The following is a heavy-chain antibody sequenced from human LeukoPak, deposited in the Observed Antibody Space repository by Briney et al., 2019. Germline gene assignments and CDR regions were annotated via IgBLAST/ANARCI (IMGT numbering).Heavy chain of an antibody. V-gene: IGHV3-7*01. D-gene: IGHD3-3*01. CDR1: GFTFSSYW. CDR3: AREDVVGTYYDFWSGYFNGAFDI. Sequence: GGSLRLSCAASGFTFSSYWMSWVRQAPGKGLEWVANIKQDGSEKYYVDSVKGRFTISGDNAKNSLYLQMNSLRAEDTAVYYCAREDVVGTYYDFWSGYFNGAFDIWGQGTMVTVSS. J-gene: IGHJ3*02. CDR2: IKQDGSEK.